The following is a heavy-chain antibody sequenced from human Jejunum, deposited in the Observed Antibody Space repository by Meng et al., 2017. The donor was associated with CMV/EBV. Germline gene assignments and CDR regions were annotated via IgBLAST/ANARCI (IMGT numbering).Heavy chain of an antibody. CDR1: TFDNHD. CDR3: VKDFLGRTNSYYYGMDV. V-gene: IGHV3-30*02. Sequence: TFDNHDIPWVRQAPGKGLGWVAFIRFDGSNKNYLDSVKGRFTISRDNSKNTLSLQMNSLRVEDTAVYYCVKDFLGRTNSYYYGMDVWGQGTTVTVSS. J-gene: IGHJ6*02. CDR2: IRFDGSNK. D-gene: IGHD7-27*01.